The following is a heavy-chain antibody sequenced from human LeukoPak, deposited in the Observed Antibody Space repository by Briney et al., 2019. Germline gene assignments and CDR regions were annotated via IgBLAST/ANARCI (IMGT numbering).Heavy chain of an antibody. V-gene: IGHV3-15*01. D-gene: IGHD2-15*01. J-gene: IGHJ4*02. Sequence: GGSLRLSCAASGFTFSNAWMSWVRQAPGKGLEGVGRIKSKTDGGTTDYAAPVKGRFTISRDDSKNTLYLQMNSLKTEDTAVYYCTRSVSAYCSGGSCYGWIYYFDYWGQGTLVTVSS. CDR3: TRSVSAYCSGGSCYGWIYYFDY. CDR2: IKSKTDGGTT. CDR1: GFTFSNAW.